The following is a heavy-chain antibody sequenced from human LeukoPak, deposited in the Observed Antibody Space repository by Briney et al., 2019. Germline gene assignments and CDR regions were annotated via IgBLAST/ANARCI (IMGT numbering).Heavy chain of an antibody. D-gene: IGHD3-10*01. J-gene: IGHJ4*02. Sequence: GGSLRLSCAASGFTFSSYAMSWVRQAPGKGLEWVSAISGSGGGTYYADSVKGRFTISRDNSKNTLYLQMNTLRAEDTAVYYCAKANNRGSLGDYWGQGTLVTVSP. V-gene: IGHV3-23*01. CDR3: AKANNRGSLGDY. CDR1: GFTFSSYA. CDR2: ISGSGGGT.